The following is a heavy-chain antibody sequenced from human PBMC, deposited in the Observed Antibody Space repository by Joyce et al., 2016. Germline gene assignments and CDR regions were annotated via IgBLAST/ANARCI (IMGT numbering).Heavy chain of an antibody. CDR3: ARFSGSYFPEDY. CDR2: IDASDSYT. Sequence: EVQLVQSGAEVKKPGESLRISCEGSTYIFSSYWITWVHQLPGKGLEWMGRIDASDSYTKYIPAFQGHVTFSVDRSIHTAYLQWSSLKASDTAMYYCARFSGSYFPEDYWGQGTLVTVSP. D-gene: IGHD1-26*01. J-gene: IGHJ4*02. CDR1: TYIFSSYW. V-gene: IGHV5-10-1*03.